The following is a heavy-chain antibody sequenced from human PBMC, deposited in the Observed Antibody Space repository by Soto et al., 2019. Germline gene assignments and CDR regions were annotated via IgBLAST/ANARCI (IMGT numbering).Heavy chain of an antibody. D-gene: IGHD6-19*01. CDR1: GFTFSSYA. CDR3: AKVFSGAFYYYGMDV. V-gene: IGHV3-23*01. Sequence: GGSLRLSCAASGFTFSSYAMSWVRQAPGKGLEWVSAISGSGGSTYYADSVKGRFTISRDNSKNTLYLQMNSLRAEDTAVYYCAKVFSGAFYYYGMDVWGQGTTVTVSS. CDR2: ISGSGGST. J-gene: IGHJ6*02.